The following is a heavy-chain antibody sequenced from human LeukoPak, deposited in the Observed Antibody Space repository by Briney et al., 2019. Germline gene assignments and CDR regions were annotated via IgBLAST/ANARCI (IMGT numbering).Heavy chain of an antibody. Sequence: GGSLRLSCAASGFTFSSYAMSWVRQAPGKGLEWASAISGSGGSTYYADSVKGRFTISSDNCKNTLYLQMNSLRAEDTAVYYCAKSPGGWYGYYYGMDVWGQGTTVTVSS. CDR2: ISGSGGST. CDR1: GFTFSSYA. J-gene: IGHJ6*02. V-gene: IGHV3-23*01. D-gene: IGHD2-15*01. CDR3: AKSPGGWYGYYYGMDV.